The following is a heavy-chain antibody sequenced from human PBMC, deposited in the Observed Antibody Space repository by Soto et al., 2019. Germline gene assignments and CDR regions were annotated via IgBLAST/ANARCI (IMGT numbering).Heavy chain of an antibody. CDR3: ARVPYYYDSSGYSTPHDY. Sequence: SETLSLTCAVYGGSFSGYYWSWIRQPPGKGLEWIGEINHSGSTNYNPSLKSRVTISVDTSKNQFSLKLSSVTAADTAVYYCARVPYYYDSSGYSTPHDYWGQGTLVTVSS. CDR1: GGSFSGYY. J-gene: IGHJ4*02. CDR2: INHSGST. D-gene: IGHD3-22*01. V-gene: IGHV4-34*01.